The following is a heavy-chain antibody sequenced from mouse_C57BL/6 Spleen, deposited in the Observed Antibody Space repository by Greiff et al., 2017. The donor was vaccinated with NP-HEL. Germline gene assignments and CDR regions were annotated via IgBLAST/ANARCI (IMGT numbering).Heavy chain of an antibody. J-gene: IGHJ2*01. V-gene: IGHV14-4*01. Sequence: EVQLQQSGAELVRPGASVKLSCTASGFNIKDDYMHWVKQRPEQGLEWIGWIDPENGDTEYASKFQGKATITADPSSNTAYLQLSSLTSEDTAVYYCTLITTGYWGQGTTLTVSS. CDR3: TLITTGY. CDR1: GFNIKDDY. CDR2: IDPENGDT. D-gene: IGHD1-1*01.